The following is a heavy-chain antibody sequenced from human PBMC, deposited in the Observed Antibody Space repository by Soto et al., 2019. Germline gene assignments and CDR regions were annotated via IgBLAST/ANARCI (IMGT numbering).Heavy chain of an antibody. CDR3: ARADLGYCSGGSCYPDAFDI. J-gene: IGHJ3*02. CDR2: IYYSGST. D-gene: IGHD2-15*01. Sequence: SETLCLTCTVAGCSISSYDWSWIRQPPGKGLEWIGYIYYSGSTNYNPSLKSRVTISVDTSKNQFSLKLSSVTAADTAVYYCARADLGYCSGGSCYPDAFDIWRQGTMVTVSS. CDR1: GCSISSYD. V-gene: IGHV4-59*01.